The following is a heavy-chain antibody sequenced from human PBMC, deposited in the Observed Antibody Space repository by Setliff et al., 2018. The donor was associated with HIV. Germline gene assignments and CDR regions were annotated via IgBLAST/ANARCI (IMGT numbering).Heavy chain of an antibody. V-gene: IGHV4-4*02. Sequence: PSETLSLTCAVSGGSISSSNWWSWVRQPPGKGLEWIGEIYHSGSTNYNPSLKSRVTISVDKSKNQFSLKLSSVTAADTAVYYCARVRGGNSGLHLKYWGQGTLVTVSS. CDR3: ARVRGGNSGLHLKY. J-gene: IGHJ4*02. CDR1: GGSISSSNW. CDR2: IYHSGST. D-gene: IGHD2-21*02.